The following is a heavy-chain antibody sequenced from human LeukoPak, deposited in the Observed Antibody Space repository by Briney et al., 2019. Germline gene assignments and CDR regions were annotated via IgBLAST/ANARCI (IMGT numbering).Heavy chain of an antibody. D-gene: IGHD1-26*01. Sequence: ASVKVSCKASGYTFTGYYMHWVRQAPGQGLEWMGWINPNSGGTNYAQKFQGRVTMTRDTSISTAYMELNRLRSDDTAVYYCAAFAGEHQAPFDYWGQGTLVTVSS. V-gene: IGHV1-2*02. CDR2: INPNSGGT. J-gene: IGHJ4*02. CDR3: AAFAGEHQAPFDY. CDR1: GYTFTGYY.